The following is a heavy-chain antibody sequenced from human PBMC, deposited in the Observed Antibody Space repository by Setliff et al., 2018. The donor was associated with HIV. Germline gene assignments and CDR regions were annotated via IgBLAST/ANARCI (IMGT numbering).Heavy chain of an antibody. V-gene: IGHV1-69-2*01. CDR3: AWGTQRPIDS. D-gene: IGHD3-16*01. Sequence: KVSCKVSGYTFPDYYIQWIRQAPGKGLEWMGLIDPDRGDTVYAEKFQDRVTITADRSLDTAYMKLSSLRSEDTAMYFCAWGTQRPIDSWGQGTLVTVSS. CDR1: GYTFPDYY. CDR2: IDPDRGDT. J-gene: IGHJ4*02.